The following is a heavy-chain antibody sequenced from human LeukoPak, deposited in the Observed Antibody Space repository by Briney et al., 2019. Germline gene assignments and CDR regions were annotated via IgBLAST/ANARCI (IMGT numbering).Heavy chain of an antibody. D-gene: IGHD2-15*01. Sequence: SGGSLRLSCAASGFTFSNYAMHWVRQAPGEGLEYVSAISSSGGSTYYANSVKGRFTISRDNSKNTLYLQVGSLRAEDMAVYYCARGMVSAATFLDYWGQGTLVTVSS. CDR3: ARGMVSAATFLDY. V-gene: IGHV3-64*01. CDR1: GFTFSNYA. J-gene: IGHJ4*02. CDR2: ISSSGGST.